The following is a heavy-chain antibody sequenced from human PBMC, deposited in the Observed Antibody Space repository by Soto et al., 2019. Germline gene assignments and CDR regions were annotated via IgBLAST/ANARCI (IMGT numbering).Heavy chain of an antibody. V-gene: IGHV4-31*03. J-gene: IGHJ4*02. CDR3: ARLRGGSCDY. D-gene: IGHD2-15*01. CDR2: IYYSGST. Sequence: SETLSLTCTVSGGSISSGGYYWSWIRQHPGKGLEWIGYIYYSGSTYYNPSLKSRVTISVDTSKNQFSLKLSSVTAADTAVYYCARLRGGSCDYWGQGTLVTVSS. CDR1: GGSISSGGYY.